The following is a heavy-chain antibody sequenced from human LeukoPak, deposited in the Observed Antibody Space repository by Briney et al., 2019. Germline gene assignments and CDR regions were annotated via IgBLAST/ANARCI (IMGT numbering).Heavy chain of an antibody. CDR3: AKSGRNWFFDY. V-gene: IGHV3-30*18. CDR2: ISYDGSNK. CDR1: GFTFSNYG. Sequence: GGSLRLSCAASGFTFSNYGMHWVRQAPGKGLEWVAVISYDGSNKYYADSVKGRFTITRDNSKNTLYLQMNSLRAEDTAVYYCAKSGRNWFFDYWGQGILVTVSS. J-gene: IGHJ4*02. D-gene: IGHD1-1*01.